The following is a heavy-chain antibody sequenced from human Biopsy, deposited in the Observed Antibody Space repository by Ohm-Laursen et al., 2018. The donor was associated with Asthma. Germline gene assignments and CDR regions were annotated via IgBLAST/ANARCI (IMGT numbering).Heavy chain of an antibody. Sequence: ASVKVSCKASGYNFISFAIHWVRQAPGQRLEWMGWVNTGNGDTKYSQKFQGRVTITRDTSASTAYMDLSSLRSEDTAVYYCARSPYYYGLLGPTRGFGVYAVWGHGTLVTVSS. CDR3: ARSPYYYGLLGPTRGFGVYAV. J-gene: IGHJ3*01. CDR2: VNTGNGDT. D-gene: IGHD3-10*01. CDR1: GYNFISFA. V-gene: IGHV1-3*04.